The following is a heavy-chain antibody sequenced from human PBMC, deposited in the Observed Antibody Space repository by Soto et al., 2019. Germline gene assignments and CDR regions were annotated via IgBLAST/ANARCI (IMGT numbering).Heavy chain of an antibody. CDR3: ARAQSPEATFDY. V-gene: IGHV4-59*08. Sequence: TPSETLSLTCTVSGDSISTFYWGWMRQSPGKELEWIGYVYYTGSTNYNPSLKSRVTISVDTSKNQFSLKLSSVTAADTAVYYCARAQSPEATFDYWGQGTLVTVSS. CDR1: GDSISTFY. J-gene: IGHJ4*02. CDR2: VYYTGST.